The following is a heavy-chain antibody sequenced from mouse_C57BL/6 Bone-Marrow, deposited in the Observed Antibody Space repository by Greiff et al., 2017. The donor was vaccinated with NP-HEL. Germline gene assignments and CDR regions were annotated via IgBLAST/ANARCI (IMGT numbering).Heavy chain of an antibody. J-gene: IGHJ2*01. D-gene: IGHD3-3*01. Sequence: VKLVESGAELVRPGTSVKMSCKASGYTFTNYWIGWAKQRPGHGLEWIGDIYPGGGYTNYNEKFKGKATLTADKSSSTAYMQFSSLTSEDSAIYYCARLGGLYYAYWGQGTTLTVSS. CDR2: IYPGGGYT. CDR3: ARLGGLYYAY. V-gene: IGHV1-63*01. CDR1: GYTFTNYW.